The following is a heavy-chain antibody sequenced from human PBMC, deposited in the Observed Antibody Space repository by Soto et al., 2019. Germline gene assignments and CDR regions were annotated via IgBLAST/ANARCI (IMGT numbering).Heavy chain of an antibody. Sequence: PGGSLTLSCAASGFTFSSYGMHWVRQAPGKGLEWVAVISYDGSNKYYADSVKGRFTISTDKSKNTLYLEMNSLRAEETAVYYCAKASGDPGYYSYGMDVWGQGTTVTVSS. V-gene: IGHV3-30*18. D-gene: IGHD4-17*01. CDR3: AKASGDPGYYSYGMDV. CDR2: ISYDGSNK. J-gene: IGHJ6*02. CDR1: GFTFSSYG.